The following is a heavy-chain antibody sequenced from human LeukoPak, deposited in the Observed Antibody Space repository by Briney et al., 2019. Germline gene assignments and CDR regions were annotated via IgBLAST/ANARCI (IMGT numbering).Heavy chain of an antibody. V-gene: IGHV3-21*01. CDR2: ISSSSSYI. CDR3: ARVGVGLGQGYFDY. Sequence: LGGSLRLSCAASGFTFSSYSMNWVRQAPGRGLEWVSSISSSSSYIYYADSVKGRFTISRDNAKNSLYLQMNSLRAEDTAVYYCARVGVGLGQGYFDYWGQGTLVTVSS. CDR1: GFTFSSYS. D-gene: IGHD3-10*01. J-gene: IGHJ4*02.